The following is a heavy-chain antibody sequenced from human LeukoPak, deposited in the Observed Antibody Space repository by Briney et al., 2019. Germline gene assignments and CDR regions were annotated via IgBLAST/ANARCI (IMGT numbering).Heavy chain of an antibody. CDR3: AKAGSYSDISVYPLASFDF. CDR1: GFTFSNSD. V-gene: IGHV3-23*01. D-gene: IGHD3-22*01. CDR2: ISASGGSA. Sequence: GGSLRLSCAASGFTFSNSDMNWVRQAPGKGLEWVSFISASGGSAHYADSVRGRFTISRDNSKNTLYLQMSSLRAEDTAVYYCAKAGSYSDISVYPLASFDFWGQGTMVTVSS. J-gene: IGHJ3*01.